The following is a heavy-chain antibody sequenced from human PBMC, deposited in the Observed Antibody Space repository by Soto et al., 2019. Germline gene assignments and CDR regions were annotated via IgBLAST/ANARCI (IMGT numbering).Heavy chain of an antibody. J-gene: IGHJ4*02. D-gene: IGHD2-15*01. CDR2: ISHTGNT. V-gene: IGHV4-4*02. CDR1: GGSIGSFNW. Sequence: QVHLQESGPGLVKPSGTLSLTCTVSGGSIGSFNWWRWFRQPPGKGLEWIGEISHTGNTNYYPSLKTRVAITLHRSKNLIALNLNYATAADTSVYYGGKGCLTCGDYWGQGTLVTVSS. CDR3: GKGCLTCGDY.